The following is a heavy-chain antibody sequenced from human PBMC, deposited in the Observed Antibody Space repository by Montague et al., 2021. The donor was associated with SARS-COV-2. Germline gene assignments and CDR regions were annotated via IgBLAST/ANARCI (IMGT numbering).Heavy chain of an antibody. CDR2: IYYSGST. V-gene: IGHV4-59*01. Sequence: SETLSLTCTVSGGSISSYYWSWIRQPPGKGLEWIGYIYYSGSTNYNPSLKSRVTISVDTSKNQFSLRLSSVTAADTAVYYCARVRRGYDYCVRVSARLDYWGQGTLVTVSS. J-gene: IGHJ4*02. D-gene: IGHD4/OR15-4a*01. CDR3: ARVRRGYDYCVRVSARLDY. CDR1: GGSISSYY.